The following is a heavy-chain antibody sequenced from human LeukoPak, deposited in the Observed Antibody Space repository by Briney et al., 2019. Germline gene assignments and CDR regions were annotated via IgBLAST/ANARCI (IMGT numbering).Heavy chain of an antibody. CDR3: AASLVSSGHGLDL. Sequence: SETLSLTCTVSGGSISSYYWSWIRQPPGKGLEWIGYIYYSGSTNYNPSLKSRVTISVDTSKNQFSLKLSSVTAADTAVYYCAASLVSSGHGLDLWGQGTTVTVSS. CDR1: GGSISSYY. J-gene: IGHJ3*01. V-gene: IGHV4-59*01. D-gene: IGHD2-2*01. CDR2: IYYSGST.